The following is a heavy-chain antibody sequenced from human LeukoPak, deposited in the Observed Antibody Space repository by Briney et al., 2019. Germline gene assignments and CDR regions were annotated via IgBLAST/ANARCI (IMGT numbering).Heavy chain of an antibody. V-gene: IGHV4-31*03. D-gene: IGHD5-12*01. Sequence: SETLSLTCTVSGGSISSGGYYWSWIRQHPGKGLEWIGYIYYSGSTYYNPSLKSRVTISVDTSKNQFSLKLGSVTAADTAVYYCARGRATAPRGFDFDYWGQGTLVTVSS. CDR3: ARGRATAPRGFDFDY. CDR2: IYYSGST. CDR1: GGSISSGGYY. J-gene: IGHJ4*02.